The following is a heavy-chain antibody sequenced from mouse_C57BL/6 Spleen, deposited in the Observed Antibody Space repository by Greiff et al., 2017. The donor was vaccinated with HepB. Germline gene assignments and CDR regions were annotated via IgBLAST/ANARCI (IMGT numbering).Heavy chain of an antibody. V-gene: IGHV1-61*01. CDR1: GYTFTSYW. CDR3: ARGRPRRGAMDY. Sequence: QVQLQQSGAELVRPGSSVKLSCKASGYTFTSYWMDWVKQRPGQGLEWIGNIYPSDSETHYNQKFKDKATLTVDKSSSTAYMQLSSLTSEDSAVYYCARGRPRRGAMDYWGQGTSVTVSS. CDR2: IYPSDSET. J-gene: IGHJ4*01. D-gene: IGHD2-10*02.